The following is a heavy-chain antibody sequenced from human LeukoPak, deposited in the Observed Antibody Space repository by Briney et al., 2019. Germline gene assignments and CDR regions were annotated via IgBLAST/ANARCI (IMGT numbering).Heavy chain of an antibody. CDR1: GVSIINYY. J-gene: IGHJ5*02. CDR2: IYYSGST. V-gene: IGHV4-59*01. Sequence: SETLSLTCTVSGVSIINYYWNWIRQSPGKGLEWIGYIYYSGSTNYNPSLKSRVTISVDTSKNQFSLKLSSVTAADTAVYYCARRNFWSGYSSSNWFDPWGQGTLVTVSS. D-gene: IGHD3-3*01. CDR3: ARRNFWSGYSSSNWFDP.